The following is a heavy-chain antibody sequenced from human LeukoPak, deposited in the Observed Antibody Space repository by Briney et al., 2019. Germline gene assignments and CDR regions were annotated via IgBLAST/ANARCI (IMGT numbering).Heavy chain of an antibody. J-gene: IGHJ3*02. CDR2: INPSGGST. D-gene: IGHD5-18*01. CDR1: GYTFTSYY. CDR3: ARGLGGYSYGLIDAFDI. V-gene: IGHV1-46*01. Sequence: ASVKVSCKASGYTFTSYYMHWVRQAPGQGLEWMGIINPSGGSTSYAQKFQGRVTMTRDTSTSTVYMELSSLRSEDTAVYYCARGLGGYSYGLIDAFDIWGQGTMVTVSS.